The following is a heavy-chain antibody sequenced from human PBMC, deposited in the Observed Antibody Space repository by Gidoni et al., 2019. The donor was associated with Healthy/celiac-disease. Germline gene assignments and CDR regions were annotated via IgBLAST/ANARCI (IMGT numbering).Heavy chain of an antibody. V-gene: IGHV3-74*01. CDR3: ARGWTGSDPRVY. D-gene: IGHD3-10*01. Sequence: SDGREKNYADSVKGRFTISRDNAKDTAYLQMNSLRGDDTAVYYCARGWTGSDPRVYWGQGILVTVSS. CDR2: SDGREK. J-gene: IGHJ4*02.